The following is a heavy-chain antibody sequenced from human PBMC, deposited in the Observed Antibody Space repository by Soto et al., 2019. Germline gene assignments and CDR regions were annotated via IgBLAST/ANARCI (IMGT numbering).Heavy chain of an antibody. V-gene: IGHV1-18*04. Sequence: AQLVQSGAEVQKPGASVKVSCRGSGFIFTSYIISWVRQAPGQGREWMGWVSGHNGDTHYAQKFQGRVTMTTDTLTSTAYMELRSLRSDDTAVYYCARDWWGVDRPIDSNWFDPWGQGTLVTVSS. J-gene: IGHJ5*02. D-gene: IGHD5-18*01. CDR1: GFIFTSYI. CDR3: ARDWWGVDRPIDSNWFDP. CDR2: VSGHNGDT.